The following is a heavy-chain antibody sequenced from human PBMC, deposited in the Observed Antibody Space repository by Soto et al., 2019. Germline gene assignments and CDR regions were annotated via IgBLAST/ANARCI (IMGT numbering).Heavy chain of an antibody. CDR3: TTSSGWYEGAFDI. D-gene: IGHD6-19*01. J-gene: IGHJ3*02. Sequence: EVQLVESGGGLVKPGGSLRLSCAASGFTFSNAWMSWVRQAPGKGLEWVGRIKSKTDGGTTDYAAPVKGRFTISRDDSKNTLYLQMNSLKTEDTAVYYCTTSSGWYEGAFDIWGQGTMVTVSS. V-gene: IGHV3-15*01. CDR2: IKSKTDGGTT. CDR1: GFTFSNAW.